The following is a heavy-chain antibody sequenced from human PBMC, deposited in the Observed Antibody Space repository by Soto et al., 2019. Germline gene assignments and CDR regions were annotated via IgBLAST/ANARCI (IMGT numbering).Heavy chain of an antibody. J-gene: IGHJ6*02. CDR1: GGSISSSSYY. Sequence: PSETLSLTCTVSGGSISSSSYYWGWIRQPPGKGLEWIGSIYYSGSTYYNPSLKSRVTISVDTSKNQFSLKLSSVTAADTAVYYCARHKPPRRSNYYYGMDVWGQGTTVTVSS. CDR2: IYYSGST. V-gene: IGHV4-39*01. D-gene: IGHD1-26*01. CDR3: ARHKPPRRSNYYYGMDV.